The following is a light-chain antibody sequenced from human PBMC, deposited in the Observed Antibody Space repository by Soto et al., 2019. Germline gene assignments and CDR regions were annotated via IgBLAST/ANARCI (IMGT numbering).Light chain of an antibody. CDR2: DAS. Sequence: DIQMTQSPSSLSASVGDRVTITCRASQSISNWLAWYQQKPGKAPKLLIYDASTLESGVSSRFSGTGSGTEFTLTISNLQPDDFATYYCQQYNSYSTFGQGTKLEIK. CDR3: QQYNSYST. CDR1: QSISNW. J-gene: IGKJ2*01. V-gene: IGKV1-5*01.